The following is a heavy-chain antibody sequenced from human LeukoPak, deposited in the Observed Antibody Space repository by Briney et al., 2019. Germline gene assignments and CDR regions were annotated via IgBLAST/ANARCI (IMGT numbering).Heavy chain of an antibody. J-gene: IGHJ5*02. V-gene: IGHV1-46*01. CDR1: GYTFTNYY. CDR2: INPSGGGT. Sequence: ASVKVSCKASGYTFTNYYMHWVRQAPGQGLEWMGIINPSGGGTTYAQKFQGRVTMTRDASTSTVYMELSSLRSEDTAVYYCARDRGRFDPWGQGTLVTVSS. D-gene: IGHD6-13*01. CDR3: ARDRGRFDP.